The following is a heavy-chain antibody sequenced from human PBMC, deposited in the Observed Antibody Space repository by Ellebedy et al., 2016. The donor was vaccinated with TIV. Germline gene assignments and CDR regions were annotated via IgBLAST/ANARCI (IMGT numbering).Heavy chain of an antibody. D-gene: IGHD3-16*02. Sequence: GGSLRLSCAASEFTVSYNYMNWVRQAPRKGPEWVSGIYTDDTTYYADSVRGRFTIFRDNSKNTLYLQLKSLRTEDTAVYYCARASFFDVDLSGWYFDLWGRGTLVTVSS. CDR2: IYTDDTT. CDR3: ARASFFDVDLSGWYFDL. CDR1: EFTVSYNY. J-gene: IGHJ2*01. V-gene: IGHV3-66*01.